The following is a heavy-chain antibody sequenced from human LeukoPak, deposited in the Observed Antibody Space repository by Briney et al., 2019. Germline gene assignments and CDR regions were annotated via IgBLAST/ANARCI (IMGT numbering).Heavy chain of an antibody. CDR3: AREVGPTDY. CDR2: ISTSSSTI. CDR1: GFTFSSYS. J-gene: IGHJ4*02. V-gene: IGHV3-48*01. Sequence: GGSLRLSCAASGFTFSSYSMNWVRQAPGKGLEWVSYISTSSSTIYYADSVEGRFTISRDNVKNSLYLQMNSLRAEDTAVYYYAREVGPTDYWGQGTLVTVSS. D-gene: IGHD1-26*01.